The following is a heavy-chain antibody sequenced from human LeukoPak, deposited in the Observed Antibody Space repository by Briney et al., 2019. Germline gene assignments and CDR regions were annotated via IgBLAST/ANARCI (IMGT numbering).Heavy chain of an antibody. J-gene: IGHJ4*02. CDR3: AREDSSGYYYVGAFDY. CDR2: IYFSGST. V-gene: IGHV4-59*11. Sequence: SETLSLTCTVSGDSMNSHSWSWIRQPPGKGLEWIGYIYFSGSTNYNPSLKSRVTISIDTSKNQFSLKLNSVTAADTAVYYCAREDSSGYYYVGAFDYWGQGTLVTVSS. CDR1: GDSMNSHS. D-gene: IGHD3-22*01.